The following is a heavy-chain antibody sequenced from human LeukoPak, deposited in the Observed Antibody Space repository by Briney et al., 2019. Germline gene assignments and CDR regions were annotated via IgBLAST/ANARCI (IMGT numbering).Heavy chain of an antibody. J-gene: IGHJ4*02. V-gene: IGHV3-48*03. CDR2: FRASGSTI. Sequence: PGGSLRLSCAASGFTFSNYEMNWVRQAPGKGLEWVSYFRASGSTIYYADSVKGRYTISRDNAKNSLYLQMNSLRAEDTAVYYCARGRGPFDYWGQGTLVTVSS. CDR3: ARGRGPFDY. CDR1: GFTFSNYE.